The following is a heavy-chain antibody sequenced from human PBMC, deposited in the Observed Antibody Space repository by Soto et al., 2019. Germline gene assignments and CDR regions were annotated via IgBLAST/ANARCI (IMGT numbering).Heavy chain of an antibody. J-gene: IGHJ5*02. CDR2: ISDYNGNT. CDR1: GYTFTSYG. CDR3: ARDGSEWDNWNDGGMRFDP. D-gene: IGHD1-20*01. Sequence: QVQLVQSGAEVKKPGASVKVSCKASGYTFTSYGISWVRQAPGQGREWMGWISDYNGNTNYAQKLQGRVTMTTDTSTSTAYMELRSLRSDDTAVYYCARDGSEWDNWNDGGMRFDPWGQGTLVTVSS. V-gene: IGHV1-18*01.